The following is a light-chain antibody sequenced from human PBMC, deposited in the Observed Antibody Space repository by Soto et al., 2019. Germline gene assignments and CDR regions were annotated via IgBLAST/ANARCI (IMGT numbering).Light chain of an antibody. Sequence: QSVLTQPASVSGSPGQSITISCTGTSSDVGGYNYVSWYQQYPGKAPKLMIYEVRNRPSGVSNRVSGSKSGNTASLTISGLQTEDEADYYCSSYTSSSNIPWVFGGGTKLTVL. CDR2: EVR. J-gene: IGLJ3*02. CDR1: SSDVGGYNY. V-gene: IGLV2-14*01. CDR3: SSYTSSSNIPWV.